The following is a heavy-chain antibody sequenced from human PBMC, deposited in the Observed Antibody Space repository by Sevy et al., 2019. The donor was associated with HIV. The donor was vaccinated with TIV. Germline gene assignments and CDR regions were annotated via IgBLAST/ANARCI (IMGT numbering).Heavy chain of an antibody. D-gene: IGHD3-10*01. J-gene: IGHJ4*02. V-gene: IGHV4-34*01. Sequence: SETLSLTCAVNSEPFSGYFWAWVRQPPGKGLEWIGEINDSGSTSYNPSLKSRVIMSVDTLTKQFSLTLSSVSAADTAVYYCARVSSYHGSGASDFWGQGTLVTVSS. CDR2: INDSGST. CDR1: SEPFSGYF. CDR3: ARVSSYHGSGASDF.